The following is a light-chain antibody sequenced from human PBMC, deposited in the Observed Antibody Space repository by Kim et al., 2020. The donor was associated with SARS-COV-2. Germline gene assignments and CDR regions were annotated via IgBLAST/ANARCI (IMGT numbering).Light chain of an antibody. J-gene: IGLJ2*01. CDR3: QAWDSNTVV. Sequence: SYELTQPPSVSVSPGQTASFTCSGDRLGNKYACWYQQKPGQSPVLVIYQDSQRPPGIPERFSGSNSGNTATLTISGTQAMDAADYYCQAWDSNTVVFGGGTKLTVL. CDR1: RLGNKY. V-gene: IGLV3-1*01. CDR2: QDS.